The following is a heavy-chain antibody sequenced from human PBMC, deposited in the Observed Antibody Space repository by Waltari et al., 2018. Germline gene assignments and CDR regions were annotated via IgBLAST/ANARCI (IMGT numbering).Heavy chain of an antibody. CDR1: GGTFSSYA. Sequence: QVQLVQSGAEVKKPGSSVKVSCKASGGTFSSYAISWVRQAPGQGLEWMGRISPIFGTANYAQKFQGRVTITADKSTSTAYMELSSLRSEDTAVYYCARMGYSSRPGEYFDLWGRGTLVTVSS. J-gene: IGHJ2*01. CDR2: ISPIFGTA. CDR3: ARMGYSSRPGEYFDL. D-gene: IGHD6-13*01. V-gene: IGHV1-69*13.